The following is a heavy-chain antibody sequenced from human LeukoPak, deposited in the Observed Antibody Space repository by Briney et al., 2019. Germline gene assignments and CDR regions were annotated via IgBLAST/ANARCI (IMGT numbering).Heavy chain of an antibody. CDR2: ITSSGDDI. Sequence: PGGSLRLSCAASGFTFSDYYMSWIRQAPGKGREWVAYITSSGDDIYYADSVKGRFTISRDNAKNALFLRMSSLSVEDTATYYCASDIVATSGDFWGQGTLVSVSS. D-gene: IGHD5-12*01. CDR3: ASDIVATSGDF. CDR1: GFTFSDYY. J-gene: IGHJ4*02. V-gene: IGHV3-11*01.